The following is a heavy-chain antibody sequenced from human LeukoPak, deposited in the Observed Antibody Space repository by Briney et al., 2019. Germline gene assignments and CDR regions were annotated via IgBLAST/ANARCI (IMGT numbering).Heavy chain of an antibody. CDR2: INPNSGGT. J-gene: IGHJ5*02. CDR3: ARDGSSWDNWFDP. Sequence: ASVKVSCTASGYTFTGYYMHWVRQAPGQGLEWMGWINPNSGGTNYAQKFQGRVTMTRDTSISTAYMELSRLRSDDTAVYYCARDGSSWDNWFDPWDQGTLVTVSS. V-gene: IGHV1-2*02. CDR1: GYTFTGYY. D-gene: IGHD6-13*01.